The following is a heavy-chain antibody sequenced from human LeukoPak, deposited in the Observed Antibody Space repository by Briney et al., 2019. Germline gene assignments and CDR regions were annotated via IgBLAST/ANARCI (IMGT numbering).Heavy chain of an antibody. CDR3: ARGSTVVWKPPFDP. J-gene: IGHJ5*02. Sequence: GGSLRLSCAASGFTFSSYAMSWVRQAPGKGLEWVSAISGSGGSTYYADSVKGRFTISRDNSKSTLYLQMNSLRAEDTAVYYCARGSTVVWKPPFDPWGQGTLVTVSS. CDR1: GFTFSSYA. V-gene: IGHV3-23*01. CDR2: ISGSGGST. D-gene: IGHD4-23*01.